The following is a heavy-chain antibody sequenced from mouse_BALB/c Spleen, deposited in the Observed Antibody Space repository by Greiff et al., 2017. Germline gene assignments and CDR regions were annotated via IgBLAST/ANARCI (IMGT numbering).Heavy chain of an antibody. Sequence: VQLQQSGAELVRPGTSVKVSCKASGYAFTNYLIEWVKQRPGQGLEWIGVINPGSGGTNYNEKFKGKATLTADKSSSTAYMQLSSLTSDDSAVYFCARGYRYDPSYFDYWGQGTTLTVSS. CDR2: INPGSGGT. CDR3: ARGYRYDPSYFDY. V-gene: IGHV1-54*01. D-gene: IGHD2-14*01. CDR1: GYAFTNYL. J-gene: IGHJ2*01.